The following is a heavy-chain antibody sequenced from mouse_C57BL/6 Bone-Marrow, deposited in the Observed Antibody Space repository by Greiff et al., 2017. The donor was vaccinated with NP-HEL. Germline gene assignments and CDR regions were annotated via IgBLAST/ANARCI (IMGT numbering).Heavy chain of an antibody. Sequence: QVQLQQSGPGLVQPSQSLSITCTVSGFSFTSSGVHWVRPSPGKGLELLCVIWRGGSTDYNAAFISSLSISKDNSKSQVFFKMNSLQADDTAIYYSARNRYYYGSSFADWGQGTLVTVSA. CDR1: GFSFTSSG. CDR2: IWRGGST. D-gene: IGHD1-1*01. J-gene: IGHJ3*01. CDR3: ARNRYYYGSSFAD. V-gene: IGHV2-2*01.